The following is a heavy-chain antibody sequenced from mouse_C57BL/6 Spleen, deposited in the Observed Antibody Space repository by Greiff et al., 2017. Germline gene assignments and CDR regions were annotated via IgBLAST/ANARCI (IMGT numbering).Heavy chain of an antibody. CDR2: IYPGSGST. D-gene: IGHD3-2*02. J-gene: IGHJ4*01. Sequence: QVQLQQPGAELVKPGASVKMSCKASGYTFTSYWITWVKQRPGQGLEWIGDIYPGSGSTNYNEKFKSKATLTLDKSFSTAYMQLSSLSSDDSAVYYCARQLSLQGYSMDYWGQGTSVTVSS. V-gene: IGHV1-55*01. CDR3: ARQLSLQGYSMDY. CDR1: GYTFTSYW.